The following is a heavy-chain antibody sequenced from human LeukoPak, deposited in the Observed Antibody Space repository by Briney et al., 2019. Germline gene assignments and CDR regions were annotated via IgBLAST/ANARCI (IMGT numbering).Heavy chain of an antibody. CDR1: GFTFSSYA. CDR2: ISYDGSNK. CDR3: ARAGGAPGYCSGGSCYSPYYYYYYMDV. Sequence: PGRSLRLSCAASGFTFSSYAMHWVRQAPGKGLEWVAVISYDGSNKYYADSVKGRFTISRDNSKNPLYLQMNSLRAEDTAVYYCARAGGAPGYCSGGSCYSPYYYYYYMDVWGKGTMVTIPS. D-gene: IGHD2-15*01. J-gene: IGHJ6*03. V-gene: IGHV3-30*04.